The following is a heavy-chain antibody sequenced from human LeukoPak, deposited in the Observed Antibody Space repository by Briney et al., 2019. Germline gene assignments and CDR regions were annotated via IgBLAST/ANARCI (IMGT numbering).Heavy chain of an antibody. V-gene: IGHV5-51*01. CDR2: IYPGDSDT. J-gene: IGHJ4*02. Sequence: GESLKISCKGSGYSFTTYWIGWVRQMPGKGLEWMGIIYPGDSDTRYSPPFQGQVTISADKSISTAYLQWSSLKAPDTAMYYCARVANYYDSSGYFDYWGQGTLVTVSS. CDR1: GYSFTTYW. D-gene: IGHD3-22*01. CDR3: ARVANYYDSSGYFDY.